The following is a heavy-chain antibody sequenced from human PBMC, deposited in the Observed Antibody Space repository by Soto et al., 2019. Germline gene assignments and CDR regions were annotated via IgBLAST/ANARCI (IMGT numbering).Heavy chain of an antibody. CDR3: ARAGEMVRIRHWFDP. CDR2: IYYSGST. J-gene: IGHJ5*02. D-gene: IGHD3-10*01. CDR1: GGSISSSSYY. V-gene: IGHV4-39*01. Sequence: SETLSLTCTVSGGSISSSSYYWGWIRQPPGKGLEWIGSIYYSGSTYYNPSLKSRVTISVDTSKNQFSLKLSSVTAADTAVYYCARAGEMVRIRHWFDPWGQGTLVTVSS.